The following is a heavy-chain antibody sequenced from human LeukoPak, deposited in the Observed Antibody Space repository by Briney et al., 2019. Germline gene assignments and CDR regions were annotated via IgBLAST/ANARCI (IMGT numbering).Heavy chain of an antibody. V-gene: IGHV3-23*01. CDR2: ISGSGGST. D-gene: IGHD3-10*01. CDR1: GFIFTNHA. CDR3: AKGFRSGTYPLDY. Sequence: GGSLGLSCAASGFIFTNHAMNWVRQAPGKGLEWVSGISGSGGSTYYAGSVKGRFTISRDNSKNTLYMQMNSLRAEETAVYYCAKGFRSGTYPLDYWGQGTLVTVSS. J-gene: IGHJ4*02.